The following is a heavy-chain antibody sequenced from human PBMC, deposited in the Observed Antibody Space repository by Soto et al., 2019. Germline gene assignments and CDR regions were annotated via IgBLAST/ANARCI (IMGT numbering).Heavy chain of an antibody. J-gene: IGHJ4*02. V-gene: IGHV3-74*01. D-gene: IGHD2-8*01. CDR2: INRDGSRT. Sequence: EVQLVESGGNGLQPGGSLRLSCAASGFISSSYWMHWVRQAPGKGLVWVSRINRDGSRTDYADSVKGRFAVSRDNAKNTVLLQMNSLRADDTAVYYCARGVNGYYYVDYWGQGTLVTVSS. CDR1: GFISSSYW. CDR3: ARGVNGYYYVDY.